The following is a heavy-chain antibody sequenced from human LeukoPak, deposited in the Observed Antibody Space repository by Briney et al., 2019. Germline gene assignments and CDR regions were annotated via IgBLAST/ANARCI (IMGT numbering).Heavy chain of an antibody. CDR1: GGSINSYY. J-gene: IGHJ5*02. Sequence: SETLSLTCTVSGGSINSYYWSWIRQPPGKGLEWIGYIYYSGSTNYNPSLKSRVTISVDTSKNQFSLKLSSVTAADTAVYYCARVPFTAEYSYGYRNPDNWFDPWGQGTLVTVSS. CDR2: IYYSGST. D-gene: IGHD5-18*01. V-gene: IGHV4-59*01. CDR3: ARVPFTAEYSYGYRNPDNWFDP.